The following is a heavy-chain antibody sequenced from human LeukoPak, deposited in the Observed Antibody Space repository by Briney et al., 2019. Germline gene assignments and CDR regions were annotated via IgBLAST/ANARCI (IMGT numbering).Heavy chain of an antibody. V-gene: IGHV3-30-3*01. Sequence: GGSLRLSCAASGFTFSCYAMHWVRQAPGKGLEWVAVISYDGSNKYYADSVKGRFTISRDNSKNTLYLQMNSLRAEDTAVYYCARDASGWILRYYFDYWGQGTLVTVSS. J-gene: IGHJ4*02. CDR2: ISYDGSNK. CDR1: GFTFSCYA. CDR3: ARDASGWILRYYFDY. D-gene: IGHD6-19*01.